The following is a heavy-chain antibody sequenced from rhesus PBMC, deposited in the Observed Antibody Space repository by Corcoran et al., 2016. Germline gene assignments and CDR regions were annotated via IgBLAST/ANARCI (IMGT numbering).Heavy chain of an antibody. CDR2: INPTKCKT. CDR1: GYTFTSYS. CDR3: AREHSSWSKRFDV. Sequence: QVQLVQSGAEVKKPGASVKLSCKASGYTFTSYSINWVRQAPGQGLEWMGWINPTKCKTGYARKFQGRVTMTRDTSTSKAYMGLSRLRAEDTAVYYCAREHSSWSKRFDVWGPGVLVTVSS. D-gene: IGHD6-13*01. V-gene: IGHV1-200*01. J-gene: IGHJ5-1*01.